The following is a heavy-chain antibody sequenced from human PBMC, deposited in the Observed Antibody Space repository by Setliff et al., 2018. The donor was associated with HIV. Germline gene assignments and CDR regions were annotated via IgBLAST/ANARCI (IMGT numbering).Heavy chain of an antibody. CDR2: VYTSGST. CDR1: GGSMSTYY. CDR3: ARVVVVIGSQDYFDY. D-gene: IGHD2-21*01. J-gene: IGHJ4*02. Sequence: SETLSLTCSVSGGSMSTYYWSWIRQPAGKRLEWIGRVYTSGSTIYNPSLRSRVTITVDNSRNTLYLQMSSLRADDTAVYYCARVVVVIGSQDYFDYWGQGMLVTVSS. V-gene: IGHV4-4*07.